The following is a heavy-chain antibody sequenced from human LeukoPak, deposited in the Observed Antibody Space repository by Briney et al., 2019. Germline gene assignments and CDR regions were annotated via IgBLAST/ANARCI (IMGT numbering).Heavy chain of an antibody. V-gene: IGHV4-34*01. CDR2: INHSGST. J-gene: IGHJ3*02. CDR3: ARDGGYSGYDYPDAFDI. D-gene: IGHD5-12*01. CDR1: GGSFSGYY. Sequence: SETLCLTCAVYGGSFSGYYWSWIRQPPGKGLEWIGEINHSGSTKYNPSLKSRVTISVDTSKNQFSLKLSSVTAADTAVYYCARDGGYSGYDYPDAFDIWGQGTMVTVSS.